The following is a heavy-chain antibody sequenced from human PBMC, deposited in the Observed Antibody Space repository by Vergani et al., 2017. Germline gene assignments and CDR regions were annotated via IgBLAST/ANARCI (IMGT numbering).Heavy chain of an antibody. V-gene: IGHV4-38-2*02. Sequence: QVQLQESGPGLVKPSETLSLTCTVSGYSISSGYYWGWIRQPPGKGLEWIGSIYHSGSTYYNPSLKSRVTISVDTSKNQFSLKLSSVTAADTAVYYCARAYGETAMPRFDYWGQGTLVTVSS. CDR1: GYSISSGYY. CDR3: ARAYGETAMPRFDY. D-gene: IGHD5-18*01. CDR2: IYHSGST. J-gene: IGHJ4*02.